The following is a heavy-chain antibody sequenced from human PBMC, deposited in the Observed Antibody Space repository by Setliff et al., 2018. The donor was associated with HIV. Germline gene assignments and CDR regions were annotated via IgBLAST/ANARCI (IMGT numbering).Heavy chain of an antibody. Sequence: PGGSLRLSCAASGFTFNNYGLTWVRQAAGKGLEWVSTIRGSGSGDATHYADSVKGRFTISRDNSKNTLYLQMSSLRAEDTAVYYCAKDPNYSNWFDPWGQGTLVTVSS. D-gene: IGHD3-10*01. CDR2: IRGSGSGDAT. CDR1: GFTFNNYG. V-gene: IGHV3-23*01. CDR3: AKDPNYSNWFDP. J-gene: IGHJ5*02.